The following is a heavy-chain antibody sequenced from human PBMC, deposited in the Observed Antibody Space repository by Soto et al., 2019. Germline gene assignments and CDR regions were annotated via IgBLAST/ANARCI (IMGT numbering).Heavy chain of an antibody. CDR1: GFKFSNYA. J-gene: IGHJ4*02. V-gene: IGHV3-23*01. CDR3: AKDRRAGGNSAFYFDF. Sequence: GGSLRLSCAASGFKFSNYAMSWVRQAPGKGLEWVSLISATGGGTYYADSAKGRFTISRDNSHNTLYLQVHSLTAEDTAVYYCAKDRRAGGNSAFYFDFWGQGAQVTVSS. CDR2: ISATGGGT. D-gene: IGHD3-16*01.